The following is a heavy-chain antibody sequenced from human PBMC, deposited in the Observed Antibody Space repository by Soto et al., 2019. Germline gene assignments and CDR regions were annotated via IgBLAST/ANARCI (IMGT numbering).Heavy chain of an antibody. Sequence: PSETLSLTCTVSGGSISSSDFYWGWLRQTPGKGLEFIGSMYYSGTTYYNPSLKSRVTISVDTSKNQFSLKLISVTAPDTAVYYCARVRLELFRENWFDPWGQGTLVTVSS. CDR1: GGSISSSDFY. J-gene: IGHJ5*02. D-gene: IGHD1-7*01. V-gene: IGHV4-39*07. CDR3: ARVRLELFRENWFDP. CDR2: MYYSGTT.